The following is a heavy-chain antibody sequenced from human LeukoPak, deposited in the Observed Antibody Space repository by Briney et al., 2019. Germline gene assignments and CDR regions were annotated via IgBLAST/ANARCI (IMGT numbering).Heavy chain of an antibody. Sequence: PGGSLRLSCAASGFTFSDYAMSWVRQAPGKGLEWVSAINGGGGSTYYADSVKGRFTISRDNYKDTLYLQMHSMRAGDTAVYYCGKFKRNTDMAGTGMDVWGQGTTVTVSS. CDR2: INGGGGST. CDR1: GFTFSDYA. CDR3: GKFKRNTDMAGTGMDV. D-gene: IGHD6-19*01. V-gene: IGHV3-23*01. J-gene: IGHJ6*02.